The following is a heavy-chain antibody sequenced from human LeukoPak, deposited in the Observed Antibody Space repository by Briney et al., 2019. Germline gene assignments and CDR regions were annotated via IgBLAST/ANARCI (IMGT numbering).Heavy chain of an antibody. Sequence: ASVKVSCKASGYTFTSYGISWVRQAPGQGLEWMGWISAYNGNTNYAQKLQGRVTMTTDTSTSTAYMELRSLRSDDTAVYYCARTGPYSSSWKRHFDYWGQGTLVTVSS. V-gene: IGHV1-18*01. CDR3: ARTGPYSSSWKRHFDY. CDR2: ISAYNGNT. D-gene: IGHD6-13*01. CDR1: GYTFTSYG. J-gene: IGHJ4*02.